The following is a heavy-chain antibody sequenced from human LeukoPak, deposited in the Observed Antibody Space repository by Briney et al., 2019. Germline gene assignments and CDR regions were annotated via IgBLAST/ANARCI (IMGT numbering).Heavy chain of an antibody. CDR1: GFTFDDYA. D-gene: IGHD6-25*01. CDR2: ISWNSGKI. J-gene: IGHJ4*02. V-gene: IGHV3-9*01. Sequence: PGGSLRLSCVVSGFTFDDYAMHWVRQAPGKGLEWVSGISWNSGKIAYADSVKGRFTISRDNVKNSLYLQMNSLRPGDTAFYFCAKDGREQRTDEPYLDYWGQGTLVSVSS. CDR3: AKDGREQRTDEPYLDY.